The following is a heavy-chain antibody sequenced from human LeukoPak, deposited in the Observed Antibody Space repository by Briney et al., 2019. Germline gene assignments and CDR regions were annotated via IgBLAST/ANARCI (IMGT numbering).Heavy chain of an antibody. CDR2: MNSKSGSA. D-gene: IGHD3-22*01. Sequence: ASVKVSCKASGYTFIGYYMHWVRQAPGQGLEWMGWMNSKSGSAGYAQKFQGRLTMTRNTSISTAYMGLSSLRSDDTAVYYCARQRPYDTSGYFYWFDPWGQGTLVTVSS. J-gene: IGHJ5*02. CDR3: ARQRPYDTSGYFYWFDP. CDR1: GYTFIGYY. V-gene: IGHV1-8*02.